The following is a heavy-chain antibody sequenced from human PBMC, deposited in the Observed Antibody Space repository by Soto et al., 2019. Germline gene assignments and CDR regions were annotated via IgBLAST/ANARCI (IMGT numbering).Heavy chain of an antibody. CDR2: INSDDSST. Sequence: GGSLRLSCAASGFTFSHYWMHWVRQAPGKGLVWVSRINSDDSSTSYADSVKGRFTISRDNAKSTLYLQMNSLRAEDTAVYYCARVHYYDSSALDYWGQGTLVTVSS. CDR3: ARVHYYDSSALDY. CDR1: GFTFSHYW. J-gene: IGHJ4*02. D-gene: IGHD3-22*01. V-gene: IGHV3-74*01.